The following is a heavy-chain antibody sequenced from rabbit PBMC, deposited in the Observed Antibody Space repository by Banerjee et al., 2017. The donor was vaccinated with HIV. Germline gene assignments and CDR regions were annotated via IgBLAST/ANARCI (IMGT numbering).Heavy chain of an antibody. D-gene: IGHD5-1*01. CDR1: GIDFSSNT. V-gene: IGHV1S43*01. J-gene: IGHJ4*01. CDR2: IATSSGTT. Sequence: QQQLEESGGGLVKPGGTLSLTCKASGIDFSSNTLCWVRQAPGKGLELIACIATSSGTTWYANWVDGRFTISKSTSLNTVDLNMTSLTAADTATYFCARQRGTYGSGGHGYGNFSLWGQGTLVTVS. CDR3: ARQRGTYGSGGHGYGNFSL.